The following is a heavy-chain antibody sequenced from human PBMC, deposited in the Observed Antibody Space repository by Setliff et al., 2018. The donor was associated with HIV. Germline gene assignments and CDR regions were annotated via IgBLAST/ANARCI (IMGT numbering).Heavy chain of an antibody. CDR2: IYPGDSHT. Sequence: GESLKISCKGSGYSFTSYWIAWVRQMPGKGLEWMGIIYPGDSHTRYGPSLQGQVTFSADKSISTAYLQWSSLKASDTAIYYCTRHILAYCAGDCYPLDYWGQGTLVTVSS. J-gene: IGHJ4*02. CDR1: GYSFTSYW. CDR3: TRHILAYCAGDCYPLDY. V-gene: IGHV5-51*01. D-gene: IGHD2-21*02.